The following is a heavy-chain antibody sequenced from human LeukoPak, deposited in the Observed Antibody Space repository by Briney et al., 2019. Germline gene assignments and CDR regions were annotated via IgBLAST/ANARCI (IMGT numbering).Heavy chain of an antibody. J-gene: IGHJ4*02. V-gene: IGHV3-7*01. CDR2: IRQDGGDE. CDR3: ARDVTALDS. D-gene: IGHD2-2*01. Sequence: TGGSLRLSCAASGFTFSSYWMSWVRQAPGKGLEWVANIRQDGGDEYYVDSVRGRFTISRDNAKNSLYLQMNSLRADDTAVYYCARDVTALDSWGQGTLVTVSS. CDR1: GFTFSSYW.